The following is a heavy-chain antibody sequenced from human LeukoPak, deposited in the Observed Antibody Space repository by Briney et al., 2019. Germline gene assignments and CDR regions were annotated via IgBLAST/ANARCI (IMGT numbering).Heavy chain of an antibody. D-gene: IGHD2-2*01. J-gene: IGHJ4*02. CDR1: GFTFSSYG. V-gene: IGHV3-30*19. CDR3: ARGRIGYCSSTSCYAVYFDY. CDR2: ISYDGGNK. Sequence: GGSLRLSCAASGFTFSSYGMHWVRQAPGKGLEWVAVISYDGGNKYYADSVKGRFTISRDNSKNTLYLQMNSLRAEDTAVYYCARGRIGYCSSTSCYAVYFDYWGQGTLVTVSS.